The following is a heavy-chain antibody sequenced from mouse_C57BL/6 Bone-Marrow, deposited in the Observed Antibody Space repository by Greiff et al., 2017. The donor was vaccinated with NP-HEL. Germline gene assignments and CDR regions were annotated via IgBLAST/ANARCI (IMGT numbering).Heavy chain of an antibody. CDR3: ARSTVVATDYFDY. CDR1: GFTFSDYG. D-gene: IGHD1-1*01. J-gene: IGHJ2*01. Sequence: EVHLVESGGGLVKPGGSLKLSCAASGFTFSDYGMHWVRQAPEKGLEWVAYISSGSSTIYYADTVKGRFTISRDKAKNTLFLQMTSLRSEDTAMYYCARSTVVATDYFDYWGQGTTLTVSS. CDR2: ISSGSSTI. V-gene: IGHV5-17*01.